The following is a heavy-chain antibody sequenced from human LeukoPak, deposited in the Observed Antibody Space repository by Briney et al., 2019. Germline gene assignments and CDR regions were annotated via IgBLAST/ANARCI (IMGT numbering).Heavy chain of an antibody. CDR1: GFTFSSYA. J-gene: IGHJ3*02. CDR2: ISYDGSNK. CDR3: ARYYYDSSGYVQGGAFDI. Sequence: PGGSLRLSCAASGFTFSSYAMHWVRQAPGKGLEWVAVISYDGSNKYYADSVKGRFTISRDNSKNTLYLQMNSLRAEDTAVYYCARYYYDSSGYVQGGAFDIWGQGTMVTVSS. V-gene: IGHV3-30*04. D-gene: IGHD3-22*01.